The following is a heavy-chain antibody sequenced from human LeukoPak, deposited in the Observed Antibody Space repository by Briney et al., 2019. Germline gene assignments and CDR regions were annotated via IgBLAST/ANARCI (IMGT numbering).Heavy chain of an antibody. J-gene: IGHJ4*02. Sequence: SETLSLTCTVSGGSISSGSYYWSWIRQPAGKGLEWIGRIYTSGSTNYNPSLKSRVTISVDMSKNHFSLKLSSVTAADTAVYYCAREGGYSFGNHFDYWGLGTLVTVSS. D-gene: IGHD5-18*01. CDR1: GGSISSGSYY. CDR2: IYTSGST. V-gene: IGHV4-61*02. CDR3: AREGGYSFGNHFDY.